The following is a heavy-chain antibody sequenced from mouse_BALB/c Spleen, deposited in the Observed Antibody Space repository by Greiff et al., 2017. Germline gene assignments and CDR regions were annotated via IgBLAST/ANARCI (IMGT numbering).Heavy chain of an antibody. J-gene: IGHJ2*01. Sequence: EVKLVESGGGLVQPGGSRKLSCAASGFTFSSFGMHWVRQAPEKGLEWVAYISSGSSTIYYADTVKGRFTISRDNPKNTLFLQMTSLRSEDTAMYYCARGYYGNYEYWGQGTTLTVSS. V-gene: IGHV5-17*02. CDR3: ARGYYGNYEY. CDR2: ISSGSSTI. D-gene: IGHD2-1*01. CDR1: GFTFSSFG.